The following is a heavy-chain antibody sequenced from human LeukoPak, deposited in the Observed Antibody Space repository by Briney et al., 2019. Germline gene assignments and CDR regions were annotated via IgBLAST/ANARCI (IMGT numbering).Heavy chain of an antibody. D-gene: IGHD3-10*01. Sequence: GGSLRLSRAASGFTFGSYWMRWVRQAPGKGLEWVSHVNGDGSSTKYADSVKGRFTISRDNAKDTLYLQMNSLRAQDTAVYYCAREMVVGGPGNYYKSGMDVWGQGTTVTVSS. CDR2: VNGDGSST. V-gene: IGHV3-74*03. J-gene: IGHJ6*02. CDR3: AREMVVGGPGNYYKSGMDV. CDR1: GFTFGSYW.